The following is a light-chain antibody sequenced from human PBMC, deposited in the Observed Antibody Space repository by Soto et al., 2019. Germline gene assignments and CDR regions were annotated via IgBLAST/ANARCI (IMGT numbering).Light chain of an antibody. CDR2: KTS. V-gene: IGKV1-5*03. CDR3: LQYNSYWWV. CDR1: PDFSDY. J-gene: IGKJ3*01. Sequence: DSQMIQSPSTLSASVGDRITITCRAGPDFSDYLAWYQQKPGKAPKLLIYKTSILKSGVPSRFSGSGSGTEFTLTISGLQPDDSATYYCLQYNSYWWVFGPGTKVDIK.